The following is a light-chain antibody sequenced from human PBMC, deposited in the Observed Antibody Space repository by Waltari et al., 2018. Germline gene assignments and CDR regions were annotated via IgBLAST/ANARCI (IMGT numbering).Light chain of an antibody. V-gene: IGLV1-40*01. CDR2: GNN. J-gene: IGLJ2*01. CDR1: STNIGAGPA. Sequence: QFVLTQPPSVSGAPGQRVTISCTGSSTNIGAGPAVPWYQDFPGAAPKLLIYGNNNRPSGVPDRFSGSKSGTSASLAITGLQAEDEAHYYCQSFDTSLSGGVVFGGGTKVTVL. CDR3: QSFDTSLSGGVV.